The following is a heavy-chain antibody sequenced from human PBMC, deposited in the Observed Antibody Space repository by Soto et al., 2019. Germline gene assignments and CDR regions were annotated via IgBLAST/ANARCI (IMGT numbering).Heavy chain of an antibody. CDR1: GYTFTNYG. Sequence: QVQLVQSGAEVKKPGASVKVSCKASGYTFTNYGISWVRQAPGQGPEWMGWINGYNGETKYEQTLQGRVTMTTDTSTSTAYMELRSLRSDDTAVYYCARGGSSWSAEYYQHWGQGTLVIVSS. V-gene: IGHV1-18*01. CDR3: ARGGSSWSAEYYQH. J-gene: IGHJ1*01. D-gene: IGHD6-13*01. CDR2: INGYNGET.